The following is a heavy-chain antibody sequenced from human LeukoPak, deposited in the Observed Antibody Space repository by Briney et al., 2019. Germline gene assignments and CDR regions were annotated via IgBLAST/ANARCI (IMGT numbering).Heavy chain of an antibody. CDR3: ARKGGGQLVNTRRWFDP. J-gene: IGHJ5*02. V-gene: IGHV4-59*12. D-gene: IGHD6-6*01. Sequence: SGTLSLTCTVSGGSISSYYWSWIRQPPGKGLEWIGYIYYSGSTNYNPSLKSRVTISLDTSKNQFSLKLSSVTAADTAVYYCARKGGGQLVNTRRWFDPWGQGTLVTVSS. CDR1: GGSISSYY. CDR2: IYYSGST.